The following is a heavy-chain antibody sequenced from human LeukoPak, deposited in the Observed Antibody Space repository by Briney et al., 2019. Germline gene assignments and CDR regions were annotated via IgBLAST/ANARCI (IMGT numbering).Heavy chain of an antibody. CDR3: ARDEGPYSSGWYVSFDY. CDR2: ISSSSSYI. Sequence: GGSLRLSCAASGFTFSSYSMNWVRQAPGKGLEWVSSISSSSSYIYYADSVKGRFTISRDNAKNSLYLQMNSLRAEDTAVYYCARDEGPYSSGWYVSFDYWGQGTLVTVSS. J-gene: IGHJ4*02. V-gene: IGHV3-21*01. D-gene: IGHD6-19*01. CDR1: GFTFSSYS.